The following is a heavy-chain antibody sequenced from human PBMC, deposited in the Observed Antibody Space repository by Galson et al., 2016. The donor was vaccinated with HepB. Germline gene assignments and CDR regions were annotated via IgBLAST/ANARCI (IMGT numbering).Heavy chain of an antibody. D-gene: IGHD6-19*01. CDR2: LSSDGNNK. J-gene: IGHJ4*02. CDR3: AKDRSSSGWYSYLEY. V-gene: IGHV3-30*18. Sequence: SLRLSCAAAGFTFTTSAMHWVRQAPGKGLEWVAVLSSDGNNKYYADSVKGRFTISRDNSKNTLYLQMSSLRAEDTAVYYCAKDRSSSGWYSYLEYWGQGALVTVSS. CDR1: GFTFTTSA.